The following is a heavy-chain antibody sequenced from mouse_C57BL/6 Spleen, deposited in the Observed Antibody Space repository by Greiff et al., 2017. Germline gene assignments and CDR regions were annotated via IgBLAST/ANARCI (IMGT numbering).Heavy chain of an antibody. CDR1: GYTFTSYD. J-gene: IGHJ3*01. Sequence: VQLQQSGPELVKPGASVKLSCKASGYTFTSYDINWVKQRPGQGLEWIGWIYPRDGSTKYNEKFKGKATLTVDTSSSTAYMELHSLTSEDSAVYFCASDGYYERFAYWGQGTLVTVSA. CDR2: IYPRDGST. D-gene: IGHD2-3*01. CDR3: ASDGYYERFAY. V-gene: IGHV1-85*01.